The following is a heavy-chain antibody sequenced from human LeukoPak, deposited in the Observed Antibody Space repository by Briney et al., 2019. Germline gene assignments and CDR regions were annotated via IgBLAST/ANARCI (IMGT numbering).Heavy chain of an antibody. J-gene: IGHJ4*02. CDR3: AKRVMVRGVIGLDY. D-gene: IGHD3-10*01. CDR2: IIGGGGT. V-gene: IGHV3-23*01. Sequence: GGSLRLSCAASGFTFSSYVMSWVRQAPGKGLEWVSSIIGGGGTYYADSVKGRFTISRDNSKNTLYLQMNGLRAEDTAVYYCAKRVMVRGVIGLDYWGQGTLVTVSS. CDR1: GFTFSSYV.